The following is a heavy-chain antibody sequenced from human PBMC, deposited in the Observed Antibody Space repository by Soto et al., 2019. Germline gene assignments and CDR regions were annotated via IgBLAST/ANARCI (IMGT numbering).Heavy chain of an antibody. D-gene: IGHD2-15*01. V-gene: IGHV3-23*01. CDR1: GFTFSSYA. Sequence: PVGSLSLSCAASGFTFSSYAMSWVRQAPGKGLEWVSAISGSGGSTYYADSVKGRFTISRDNSKNTLYLQMNSLRAEDTAVYYCAKDGLLAFDYWGQGNLVTVSS. CDR3: AKDGLLAFDY. J-gene: IGHJ4*02. CDR2: ISGSGGST.